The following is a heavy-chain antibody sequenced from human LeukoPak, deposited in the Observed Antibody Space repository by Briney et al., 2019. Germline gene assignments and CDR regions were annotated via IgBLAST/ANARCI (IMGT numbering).Heavy chain of an antibody. CDR3: ATFDYGDYRYFDY. CDR2: IYSGGST. CDR1: GFTVSSNY. V-gene: IGHV3-53*01. J-gene: IGHJ4*02. Sequence: GGSLRLSCAASGFTVSSNYMSWVRQAPGKGLEWVSVIYSGGSTYYADSVKGRFTISRDNSKNTLYLQMNSLRAEDTAVYYCATFDYGDYRYFDYWGQGTLVTVSS. D-gene: IGHD4-17*01.